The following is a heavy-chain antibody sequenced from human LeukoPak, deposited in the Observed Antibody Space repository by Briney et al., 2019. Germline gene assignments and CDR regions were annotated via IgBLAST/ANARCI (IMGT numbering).Heavy chain of an antibody. J-gene: IGHJ4*02. D-gene: IGHD6-19*01. Sequence: SQTLSLTCGVSGASVSSIGYSWSWIRQPPGRGLEWIGFIYQSGSASYNPSLQSRVTISIDTSKNQFSLKLSSVTAADTAVYYCARFGSGWYYFDYWGQGTLVTVSS. CDR1: GASVSSIGYS. CDR2: IYQSGSA. CDR3: ARFGSGWYYFDY. V-gene: IGHV4-30-2*01.